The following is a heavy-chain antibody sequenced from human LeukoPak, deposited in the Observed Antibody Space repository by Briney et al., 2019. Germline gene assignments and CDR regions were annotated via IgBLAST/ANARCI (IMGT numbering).Heavy chain of an antibody. J-gene: IGHJ6*02. CDR1: GFPFSSYA. Sequence: RGSLRLSCSASGFPFSSYAMHWVCQAPGKGLEYVSAISDSGGSTYYADSVKGRFTISRDNSKNTLYLQMSSLRAEDTAVYFCVRGYSFGPYGMDVWGQGTPVTVSS. V-gene: IGHV3-64D*09. D-gene: IGHD2-15*01. CDR2: ISDSGGST. CDR3: VRGYSFGPYGMDV.